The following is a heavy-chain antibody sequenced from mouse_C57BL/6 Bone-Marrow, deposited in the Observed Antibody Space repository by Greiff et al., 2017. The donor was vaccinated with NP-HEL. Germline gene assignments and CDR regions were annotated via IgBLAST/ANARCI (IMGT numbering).Heavy chain of an antibody. V-gene: IGHV5-12*01. Sequence: EVQRVESGGGLVQPGGSLKLSCAASGFTFSDYYMYWVRQTPEKRLEWVAYISNGGGSTYYPDTVKGRFTLSRDNAKNTLYLQMSRLKSEDTAMYYCARQGGYYAMDYWGQGTSVTVSS. CDR3: ARQGGYYAMDY. CDR1: GFTFSDYY. J-gene: IGHJ4*01. CDR2: ISNGGGST.